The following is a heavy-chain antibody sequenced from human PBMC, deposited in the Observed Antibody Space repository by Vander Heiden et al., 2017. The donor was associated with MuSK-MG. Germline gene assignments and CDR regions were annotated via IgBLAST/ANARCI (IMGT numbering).Heavy chain of an antibody. J-gene: IGHJ3*02. CDR3: ARSYDDIFTGPQGI. D-gene: IGHD3-9*01. CDR2: IKYGGST. Sequence: QVQLQESGPGLVKPSQTLSLTCTVSGGSIRSGGYYWGWVRQHPGKGLEWIGYIKYGGSTYYSPSLKSRLAISADTSNNQFSLKLTSVTAADTAMYYCARSYDDIFTGPQGIWGQGTMVTVSS. CDR1: GGSIRSGGYY. V-gene: IGHV4-31*03.